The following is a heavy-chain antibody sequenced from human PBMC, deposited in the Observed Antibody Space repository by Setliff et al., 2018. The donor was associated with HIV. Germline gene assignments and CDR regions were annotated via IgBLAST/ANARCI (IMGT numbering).Heavy chain of an antibody. J-gene: IGHJ5*02. D-gene: IGHD4-17*01. CDR2: IRTKAYGGTT. CDR1: GFTFGDYP. Sequence: GSLRLSCTTSGFTFGDYPMGWFRQAPGKGLEWVSFIRTKAYGGTTEYAASVEGRFSISRDDSKSIAYLQMNSLRTEDTAVYYCARGGRPTDEYVWFDPWGQGTLVTVSS. V-gene: IGHV3-49*03. CDR3: ARGGRPTDEYVWFDP.